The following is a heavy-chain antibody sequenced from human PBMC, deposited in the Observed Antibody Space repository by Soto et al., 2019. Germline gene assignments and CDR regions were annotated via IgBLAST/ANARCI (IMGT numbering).Heavy chain of an antibody. CDR2: IKSKTDGGTT. J-gene: IGHJ6*02. V-gene: IGHV3-15*07. CDR1: GLTFQSYA. Sequence: GGSLRLSCTASGLTFQSYAMNWVRQAPGKGLEWVGRIKSKTDGGTTDYAAPVKGRFTISRDDSKNTLYLQMNSLKTEDTAVYYCTTMVRVLRFLEWSRMDVWGQGTTVTVSS. D-gene: IGHD3-3*01. CDR3: TTMVRVLRFLEWSRMDV.